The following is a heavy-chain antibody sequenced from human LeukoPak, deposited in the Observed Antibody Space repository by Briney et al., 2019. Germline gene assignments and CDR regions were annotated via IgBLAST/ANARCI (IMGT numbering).Heavy chain of an antibody. CDR1: GFTFSSYW. J-gene: IGHJ6*03. CDR3: ARDPPTSYPYYYYMDV. CDR2: INSDGSST. V-gene: IGHV3-74*01. D-gene: IGHD2-2*01. Sequence: GGSLRLSCAASGFTFSSYWMHWVRQAPGKGLVWVSRINSDGSSTSYADSVKGRFTISRDNAKNTLYLQMNSLRAEDTAVYYCARDPPTSYPYYYYMDVWGKGTTVTVSS.